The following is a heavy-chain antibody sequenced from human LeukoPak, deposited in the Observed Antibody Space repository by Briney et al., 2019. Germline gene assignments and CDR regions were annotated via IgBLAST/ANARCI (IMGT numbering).Heavy chain of an antibody. CDR1: GYTFTGYY. CDR2: INPNSGGT. J-gene: IGHJ5*02. Sequence: ASVTVSCKASGYTFTGYYMHWVRQAPGQGLEWMGWINPNSGGTNYAQKFQGTVTIIKDTSTNSAYMELNKLTSDDTAVYYCGRGNKSFDPWGQGTLVTGSS. V-gene: IGHV1-2*02. CDR3: GRGNKSFDP.